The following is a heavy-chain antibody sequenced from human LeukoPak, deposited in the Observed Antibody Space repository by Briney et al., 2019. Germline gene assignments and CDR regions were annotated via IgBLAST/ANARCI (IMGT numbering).Heavy chain of an antibody. Sequence: SETLSLTCTVSDGSISSYYWSWIRQPPGKGLEWIGYIYYTGSTNHNPSLKSRVTISVDMSKNQFSLKLSSVTAADTAVYCCARVDGDYAFDYWGQGTLVTVSS. CDR3: ARVDGDYAFDY. J-gene: IGHJ4*02. CDR2: IYYTGST. V-gene: IGHV4-59*01. D-gene: IGHD4-17*01. CDR1: DGSISSYY.